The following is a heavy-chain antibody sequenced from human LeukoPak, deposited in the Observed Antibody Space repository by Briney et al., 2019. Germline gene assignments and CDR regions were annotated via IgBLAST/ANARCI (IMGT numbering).Heavy chain of an antibody. CDR1: GFAFSSYG. D-gene: IGHD2-2*01. Sequence: TGGSLRLSCAASGFAFSSYGMHWVRQAPGKGLEWVAAIWFDGSNKYYADSVKGRFTISRDNSKNTLYLQMNSLRAEDTAVYYCAKGKMRVVDDAFDIWGQGTMVTVSS. CDR2: IWFDGSNK. J-gene: IGHJ3*02. V-gene: IGHV3-30*02. CDR3: AKGKMRVVDDAFDI.